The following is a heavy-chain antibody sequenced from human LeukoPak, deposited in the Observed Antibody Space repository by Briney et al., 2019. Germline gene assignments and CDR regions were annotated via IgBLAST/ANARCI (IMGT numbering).Heavy chain of an antibody. CDR1: GASISGYY. V-gene: IGHV4-59*01. J-gene: IGHJ1*01. CDR3: ASGRDPLTYFQY. D-gene: IGHD4/OR15-4a*01. Sequence: SETLSLTCTVSGASISGYYWTWIRQPPGKGLEWIGYIYNSGSTNYNPSLKSRVTMSVDTSKNQLSLKVTSVTPADTAVYYSASGRDPLTYFQYWGQGTLATVSS. CDR2: IYNSGST.